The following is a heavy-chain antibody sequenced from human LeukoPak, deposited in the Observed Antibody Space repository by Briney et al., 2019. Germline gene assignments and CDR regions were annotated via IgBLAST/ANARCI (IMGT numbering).Heavy chain of an antibody. D-gene: IGHD1-7*01. CDR1: GGSIRDYF. Sequence: SETLSLTCTVSGGSIRDYFWSWIRQPPGKGLEWIGEINYSGSTSYNPSLKIRVSISEDTSKSQFSLKLKTMTAADTAVYFCARSAPSTNRNYPPLFSFDSWGQGILVTVSS. CDR2: INYSGST. V-gene: IGHV4-59*01. J-gene: IGHJ4*02. CDR3: ARSAPSTNRNYPPLFSFDS.